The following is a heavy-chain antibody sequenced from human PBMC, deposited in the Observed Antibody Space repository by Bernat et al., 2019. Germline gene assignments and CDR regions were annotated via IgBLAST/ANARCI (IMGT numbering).Heavy chain of an antibody. CDR1: GFTFSSYG. CDR3: AKEYVAARPFGMDV. Sequence: QVQLVESGGGVVQPGRSLRLSCAASGFTFSSYGMHWVRQAPGKGLEWVAVISYDGSNKDYADSVKGRFTISRDNSKNTLYLQMNSLRAEDTAVYYCAKEYVAARPFGMDVWGQGTTVTVSS. J-gene: IGHJ6*02. V-gene: IGHV3-30*18. D-gene: IGHD6-6*01. CDR2: ISYDGSNK.